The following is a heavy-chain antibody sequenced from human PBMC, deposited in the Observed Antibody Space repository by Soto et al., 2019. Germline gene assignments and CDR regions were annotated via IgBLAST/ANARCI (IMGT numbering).Heavy chain of an antibody. J-gene: IGHJ2*01. CDR3: ARVLNCICFFCRAEDGIRDYLPVSAFLLNRSSDL. Sequence: GKDRDWSGDINHSGSTNYNPSLESQVTISVDTSKDQIYLKLSSVTAADTAVYYCARVLNCICFFCRAEDGIRDYLPVSAFLLNRSSDL. CDR2: INHSGST. V-gene: IGHV4-34*01. D-gene: IGHD3-9*01.